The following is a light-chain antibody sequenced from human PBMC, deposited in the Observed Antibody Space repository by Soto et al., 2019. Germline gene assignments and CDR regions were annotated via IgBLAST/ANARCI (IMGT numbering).Light chain of an antibody. CDR1: QSVSIY. Sequence: IVFTQSPATLSLSPGERATLSCRASQSVSIYLAWYQQKPGQAPRLLIYDASNRATGIPAKFSGSGSGTDFTLTISSLEPEDSAVYYCQQRSNSPSWINFGQGTRLE. V-gene: IGKV3-11*01. CDR3: QQRSNSPSWIN. CDR2: DAS. J-gene: IGKJ5*01.